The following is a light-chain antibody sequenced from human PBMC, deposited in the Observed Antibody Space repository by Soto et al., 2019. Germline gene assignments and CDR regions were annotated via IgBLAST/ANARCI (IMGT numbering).Light chain of an antibody. Sequence: EIVRTQSPATLSVSPRERVTLACRPSQTIHSHLAWYQQRPGQAPRPLISAASTRATGIPARFSGNGFGREFTLTISSLQAEDFAVYYCQQYSDGPRTFGGGNKVEI. CDR2: AAS. V-gene: IGKV3D-15*01. J-gene: IGKJ4*01. CDR3: QQYSDGPRT. CDR1: QTIHSH.